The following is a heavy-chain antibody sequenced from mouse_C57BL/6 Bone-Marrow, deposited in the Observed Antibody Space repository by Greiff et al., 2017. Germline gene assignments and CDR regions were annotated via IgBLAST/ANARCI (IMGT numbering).Heavy chain of an antibody. J-gene: IGHJ2*01. CDR2: INPYNGGT. CDR1: GYTFTDYY. CDR3: ARLPGYFDY. Sequence: EVQLVESGPVLVKPGASVKMSCKASGYTFTDYYMNWVKQSHGKSLEWIGVINPYNGGTSYNQKFQGKATLTADKSSSTAYMELNSLTSEDSAVYFCARLPGYFDYWGQGTTLTVSS. V-gene: IGHV1-19*01.